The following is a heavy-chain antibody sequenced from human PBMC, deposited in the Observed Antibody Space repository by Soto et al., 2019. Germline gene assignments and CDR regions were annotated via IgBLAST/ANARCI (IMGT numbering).Heavy chain of an antibody. J-gene: IGHJ4*02. CDR2: IKEDGSEK. D-gene: IGHD2-2*01. Sequence: EVQLVESGGVLVQPGGSLRLSCAASGFTFSRSWMSWVRQVPGKGLEWVANIKEDGSEKYYVDSVKGRFTISRDNAKNSLYLQMNSLRAEDTAVYYCARDSTVPDYWGQGTLVTVSS. CDR3: ARDSTVPDY. CDR1: GFTFSRSW. V-gene: IGHV3-7*01.